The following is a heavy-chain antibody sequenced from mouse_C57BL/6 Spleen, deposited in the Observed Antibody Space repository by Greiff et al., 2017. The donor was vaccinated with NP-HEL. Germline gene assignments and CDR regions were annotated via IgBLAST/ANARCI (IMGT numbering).Heavy chain of an antibody. J-gene: IGHJ2*01. D-gene: IGHD1-2*01. CDR1: GFTFSSYT. CDR3: ARQADGDFDY. V-gene: IGHV5-9*01. CDR2: ISGGGGNT. Sequence: DVHLVESGGGLVKPGGSLKLSCAASGFTFSSYTMSWVRQTPEKRLEWVATISGGGGNTYYPDSVKGRFTISRDNAKNTLYLQMSSLRSEDTALYYCARQADGDFDYWGQGTTLTVSS.